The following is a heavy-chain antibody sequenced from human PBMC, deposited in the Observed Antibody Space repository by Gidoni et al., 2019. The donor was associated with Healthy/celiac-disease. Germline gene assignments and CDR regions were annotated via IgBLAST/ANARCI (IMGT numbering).Heavy chain of an antibody. D-gene: IGHD2-15*01. CDR1: GYSISSGYY. Sequence: QVQLQESGPGLVKPSETLSLTCAVSGYSISSGYYWGWIRQPPGKGLEWIGSIYHSGSTYYNPSLKSRVTISVDTSKNQFSLKLSSVTAADTAVYYCAGGSRYCSGGSCYSHPIDYWGQGTLVTVSS. J-gene: IGHJ4*02. V-gene: IGHV4-38-2*01. CDR3: AGGSRYCSGGSCYSHPIDY. CDR2: IYHSGST.